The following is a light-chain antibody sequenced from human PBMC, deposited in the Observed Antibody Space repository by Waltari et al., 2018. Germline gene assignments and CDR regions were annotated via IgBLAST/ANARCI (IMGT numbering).Light chain of an antibody. V-gene: IGLV1-44*01. CDR2: SNN. CDR1: SSNLGSNT. CDR3: AAWDDSLNGVV. Sequence: QSVLTQPHSASGTPGQRVTISCSGSSSNLGSNTVNWYQQLPGTAPKLLIYSNNQRPSGVPDRFSGSKSGTSASLAISGLQSEDEADYYCAAWDDSLNGVVFGGGTKLTVL. J-gene: IGLJ2*01.